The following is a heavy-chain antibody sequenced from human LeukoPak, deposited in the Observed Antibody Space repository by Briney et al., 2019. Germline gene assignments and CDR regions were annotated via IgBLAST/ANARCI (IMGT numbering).Heavy chain of an antibody. V-gene: IGHV4-59*08. J-gene: IGHJ4*02. CDR2: IYYSGST. D-gene: IGHD5-12*01. CDR1: GGSISSYY. CDR3: AQGSGYDRFDY. Sequence: PSETLSLTCTVSGGSISSYYWSWIRQPPGKGLEWIGYIYYSGSTNYNPSLKSRVTISVDTSKNQFSLKLSSVTAADTAVYYCAQGSGYDRFDYWGQGTLVTVSS.